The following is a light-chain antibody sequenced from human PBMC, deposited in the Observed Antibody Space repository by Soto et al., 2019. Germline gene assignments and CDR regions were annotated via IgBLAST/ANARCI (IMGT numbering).Light chain of an antibody. Sequence: QSVLTQPASVSGSPGQSITISCTGTSSDVGGYNYVSWYQQHPGKAPKLMIYEVSNRPSGVSNRFSGSKSGNTASLTISGLQAEDEADYYCYSFAGSTTFSYVFGPGTKVTVL. CDR1: SSDVGGYNY. CDR2: EVS. V-gene: IGLV2-14*01. CDR3: YSFAGSTTFSYV. J-gene: IGLJ1*01.